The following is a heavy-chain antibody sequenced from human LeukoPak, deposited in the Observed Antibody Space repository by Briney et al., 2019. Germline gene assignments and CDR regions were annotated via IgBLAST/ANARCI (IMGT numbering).Heavy chain of an antibody. CDR2: INPNSGGT. CDR1: GYTFTGYY. V-gene: IGHV1-2*02. D-gene: IGHD3-10*01. J-gene: IGHJ6*03. CDR3: ARGDVLLWFGDGFYYYMDV. Sequence: GASVKVSCKASGYTFTGYYMHWVRQAPGQGLEWMGWINPNSGGTNYAQKFQGRVTITRDTSISTAYMELSRLRSDDTAVYYCARGDVLLWFGDGFYYYMDVWGKGTTVTVSS.